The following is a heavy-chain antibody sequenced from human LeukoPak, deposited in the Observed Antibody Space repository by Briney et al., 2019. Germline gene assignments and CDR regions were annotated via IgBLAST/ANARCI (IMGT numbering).Heavy chain of an antibody. CDR2: TYSNGRT. CDR3: ARVLSGRGSLYDYYYYMDV. CDR1: GFTFSSYG. Sequence: GGTLRLSCAASGFTFSSYGMSWVRQAPGKGLEWVSVTYSNGRTYYADSVKGRFTISRDISKNTLYLQMNSLRAEDTAVYYCARVLSGRGSLYDYYYYMDVWGKGTTVTVSS. V-gene: IGHV3-53*01. J-gene: IGHJ6*03. D-gene: IGHD3-10*01.